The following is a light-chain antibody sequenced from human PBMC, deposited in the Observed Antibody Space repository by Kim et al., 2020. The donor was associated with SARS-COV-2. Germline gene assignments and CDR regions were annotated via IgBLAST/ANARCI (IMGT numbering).Light chain of an antibody. J-gene: IGKJ2*01. Sequence: DIQMTQSPSTLSASVGDRVTITCRASQSISSWLAWYQQKPGKAPKLLIHRTSNLESGVPSRFSGSGSGTEFTLTISSLQPDDFATYYGQQYNSYSRTFGQGTKLEI. CDR2: RTS. V-gene: IGKV1-5*03. CDR1: QSISSW. CDR3: QQYNSYSRT.